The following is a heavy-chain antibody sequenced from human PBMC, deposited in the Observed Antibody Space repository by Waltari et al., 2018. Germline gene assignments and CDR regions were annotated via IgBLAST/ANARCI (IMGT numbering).Heavy chain of an antibody. CDR3: ARVMLRGNFDY. D-gene: IGHD1-26*01. J-gene: IGHJ4*02. Sequence: QVQLQESGPGLVKPSETLSLTCTVSGGSISSYYWTWIRQPPGGGLEVIGYIYTSGNTNYNPSLKSRVTMSVDMSKNQFSLKVNSVTAADTAVYYCARVMLRGNFDYWGQGTLVTVSS. CDR1: GGSISSYY. V-gene: IGHV4-4*09. CDR2: IYTSGNT.